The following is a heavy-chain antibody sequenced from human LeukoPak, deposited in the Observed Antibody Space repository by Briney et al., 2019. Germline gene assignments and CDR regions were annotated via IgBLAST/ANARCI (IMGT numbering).Heavy chain of an antibody. D-gene: IGHD1-1*01. CDR3: ARWVEPNYYYYGMDV. CDR2: INHSGST. J-gene: IGHJ6*02. Sequence: SETLSLTCAVYGGSFSGYYWSWIRQPPGKGLEWIGEINHSGSTNYNPSLKSRVTISVDTSKNQFSLKLSSVTAADTAVYYCARWVEPNYYYYGMDVWGQGTLVTVSS. V-gene: IGHV4-34*01. CDR1: GGSFSGYY.